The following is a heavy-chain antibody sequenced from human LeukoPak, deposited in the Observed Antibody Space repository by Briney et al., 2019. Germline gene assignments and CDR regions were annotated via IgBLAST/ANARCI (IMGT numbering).Heavy chain of an antibody. V-gene: IGHV3-23*01. Sequence: GGTLRLSCAASGFTFSSYGMSWVRQAPGKGLEWVSAISGSGGSTYYADSVKGRFTISRDNSKNTLYLQMNSLRAEDTAVYYCAKRRDDILTGYNYYFDYWGQGTLVTVSS. CDR1: GFTFSSYG. CDR3: AKRRDDILTGYNYYFDY. D-gene: IGHD3-9*01. J-gene: IGHJ4*02. CDR2: ISGSGGST.